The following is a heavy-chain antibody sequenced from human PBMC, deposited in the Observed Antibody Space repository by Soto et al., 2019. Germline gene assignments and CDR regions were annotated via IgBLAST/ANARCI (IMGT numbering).Heavy chain of an antibody. V-gene: IGHV3-30-3*01. CDR1: GFTFSSYA. CDR2: ISYDGSNK. CDR3: ARGVCHCGGYCPEDWYFDL. D-gene: IGHD2-21*02. Sequence: VQLVESGGGVVQPGRSLRLSCAASGFTFSSYAMHWVRQAPGKGLEWVAVISYDGSNKYYADSVKGRFTISRDNSKNTLYLQMHNLRAEDTAVYYCARGVCHCGGYCPEDWYFDLWGRGTLCTV. J-gene: IGHJ2*01.